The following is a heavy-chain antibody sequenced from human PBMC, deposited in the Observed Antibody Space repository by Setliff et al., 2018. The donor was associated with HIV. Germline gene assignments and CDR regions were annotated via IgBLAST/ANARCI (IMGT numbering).Heavy chain of an antibody. CDR3: ARGFAFGGVIVIPYYFDY. CDR2: INSSGSI. D-gene: IGHD3-16*02. Sequence: KPSETLSLTCAVYGGSFSGYYWSWLRQPPGKGLEWIGEINSSGSINDNPSLKSRVTISVDTSKNQFSLKLNSVTAADTAVYYCARGFAFGGVIVIPYYFDYWGQGTLVTVSS. V-gene: IGHV4-34*01. J-gene: IGHJ4*02. CDR1: GGSFSGYY.